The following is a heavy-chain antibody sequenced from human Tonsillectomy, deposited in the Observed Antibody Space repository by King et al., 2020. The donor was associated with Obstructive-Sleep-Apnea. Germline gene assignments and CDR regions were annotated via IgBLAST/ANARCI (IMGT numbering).Heavy chain of an antibody. V-gene: IGHV3-15*01. CDR2: IKSKTDGGTI. Sequence: VQLVESGGGLVKPGGSLRLSCAASGFTFNDAWMTWVRQAPGKGLEWIGRIKSKTDGGTIDYAAPVKGRFTISRDDSKNTLYLQMNSLKSEDAAVYYCAHRAAYWGGYCYIYWYFDLWGRGTLVTVSS. D-gene: IGHD2-21*02. CDR1: GFTFNDAW. J-gene: IGHJ2*01. CDR3: AHRAAYWGGYCYIYWYFDL.